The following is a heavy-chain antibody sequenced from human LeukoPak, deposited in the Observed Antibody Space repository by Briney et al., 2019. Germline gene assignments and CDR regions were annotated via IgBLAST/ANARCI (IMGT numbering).Heavy chain of an antibody. J-gene: IGHJ3*02. V-gene: IGHV4-59*08. CDR3: ARHVVVGATTYAFDI. CDR2: IHYSGST. D-gene: IGHD1-26*01. Sequence: SETLSLTCSVSGASSSSYYWSWIRQPPGKGLEWIGYIHYSGSTYYNPSLKSRVTISVDTSKNQFSLKLSSVTAADTAVYYCARHVVVGATTYAFDIWGQGTMVTVSS. CDR1: GASSSSYY.